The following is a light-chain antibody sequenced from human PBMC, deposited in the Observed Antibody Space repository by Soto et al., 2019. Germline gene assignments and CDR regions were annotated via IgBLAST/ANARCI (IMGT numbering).Light chain of an antibody. CDR2: IND. V-gene: IGLV1-47*02. CDR3: AAWDDSLSGSYV. J-gene: IGLJ1*01. Sequence: SVLTQPPSASGTPGQTVTISCSGSSSNIGSNYVYWYQHLPGTAPKLLIFINDRRPSGVPERFSGSKSVTSASLAISGLRSEDAGDYYCAAWDDSLSGSYVFGTGTKLTVL. CDR1: SSNIGSNY.